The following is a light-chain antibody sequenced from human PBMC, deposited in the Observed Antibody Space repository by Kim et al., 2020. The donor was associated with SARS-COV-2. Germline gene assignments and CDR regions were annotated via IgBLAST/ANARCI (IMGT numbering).Light chain of an antibody. CDR3: QQYNSYSPLT. J-gene: IGKJ4*01. V-gene: IGKV1-5*03. CDR2: KAS. Sequence: DIHMTQSPSTLSASVGDRVIITCRVSQSISTWLAWYQQKPGKAPKFLIYKASNLESGVPSRFSGSGSGTEFTLTISSLQPDDFATYYCQQYNSYSPLTFGGGTKVDIK. CDR1: QSISTW.